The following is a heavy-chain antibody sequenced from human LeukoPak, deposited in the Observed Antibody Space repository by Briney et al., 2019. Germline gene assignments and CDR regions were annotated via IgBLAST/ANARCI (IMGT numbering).Heavy chain of an antibody. CDR2: ISAYNGNT. D-gene: IGHD1-26*01. CDR1: AYTFTSYS. Sequence: ASVKFSCKASAYTFTSYSINGVRQAPGQGLEWMGWISAYNGNTKYAKKVQGRVTMTTDTSTSTAYMELRSLRSDDTAVYYCARGLGGSGSYFLTFDYWGQGTLVTVSS. V-gene: IGHV1-18*01. J-gene: IGHJ4*02. CDR3: ARGLGGSGSYFLTFDY.